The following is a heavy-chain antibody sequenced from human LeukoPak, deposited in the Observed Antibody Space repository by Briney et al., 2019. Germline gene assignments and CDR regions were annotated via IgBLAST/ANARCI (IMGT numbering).Heavy chain of an antibody. Sequence: ASVKVSCKASGYTFTGYYMHWVRQAPGQGLEWMGRINPNSGGTNYAQKFQGRVTMTRDTSISTAYMELSRLRSDDAAVYYCARDRVVGATADIFDYWGQGTLVTVSS. CDR1: GYTFTGYY. D-gene: IGHD1-26*01. CDR2: INPNSGGT. J-gene: IGHJ4*02. CDR3: ARDRVVGATADIFDY. V-gene: IGHV1-2*06.